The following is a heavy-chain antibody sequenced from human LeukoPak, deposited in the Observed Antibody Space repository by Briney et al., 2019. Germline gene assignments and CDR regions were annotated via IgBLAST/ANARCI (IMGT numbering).Heavy chain of an antibody. Sequence: GGSLRLSCAASGFTFSTYWMHWVRQAPGKGLVWVTRIHSDGSPTSYADSVKGRFTIARDNAKNTLYLQMNSLRAEDTAVYYCARGSALGAYFDYRGQGTLVAVSS. D-gene: IGHD3-10*01. CDR3: ARGSALGAYFDY. CDR2: IHSDGSPT. V-gene: IGHV3-74*01. CDR1: GFTFSTYW. J-gene: IGHJ4*02.